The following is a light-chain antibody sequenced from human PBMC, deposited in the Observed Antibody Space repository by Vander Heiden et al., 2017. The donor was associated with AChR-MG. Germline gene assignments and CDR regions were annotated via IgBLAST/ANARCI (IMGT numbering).Light chain of an antibody. CDR3: YSTDSSGNH. Sequence: SYELTQPPSVSVSPGQTARITCSGDALPKKYAYCYQQKSGQAPVLVIYEDSKRPSGIPERFSGSSSGTMATLTISGAQVEDEADYYCYSTDSSGNHFGGGTKLTVL. V-gene: IGLV3-10*01. J-gene: IGLJ2*01. CDR1: ALPKKY. CDR2: EDS.